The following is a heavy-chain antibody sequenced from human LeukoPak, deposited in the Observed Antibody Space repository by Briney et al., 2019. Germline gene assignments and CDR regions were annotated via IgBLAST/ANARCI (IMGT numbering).Heavy chain of an antibody. V-gene: IGHV3-48*02. D-gene: IGHD3-10*01. CDR2: ISSGGGDST. Sequence: PEGSLRLSCAASGFTFSSYPMTWVRQAPGKGLEWVAAISSGGGDSTYYADSVKGRFTISRDNAKNSLYLQMNSLRDEDTAVYYCARDWWFGESEGVDYWGQGTLVTVSS. CDR1: GFTFSSYP. CDR3: ARDWWFGESEGVDY. J-gene: IGHJ4*02.